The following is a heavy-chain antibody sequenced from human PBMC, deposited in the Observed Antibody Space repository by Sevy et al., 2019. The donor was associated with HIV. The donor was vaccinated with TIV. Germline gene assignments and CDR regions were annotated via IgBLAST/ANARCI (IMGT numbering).Heavy chain of an antibody. CDR1: GFTFSSYA. Sequence: GSLRLSCAASGFTFSSYAMSWVRQAPGKGLEWIGYIYYSGSTNYNPSLKSRVTISVDTSENQFSLMLSSVTAADTAVYYCARVGSDWELDYWGQGTLVTVSS. V-gene: IGHV4-59*01. CDR3: ARVGSDWELDY. CDR2: IYYSGST. J-gene: IGHJ4*02. D-gene: IGHD1-26*01.